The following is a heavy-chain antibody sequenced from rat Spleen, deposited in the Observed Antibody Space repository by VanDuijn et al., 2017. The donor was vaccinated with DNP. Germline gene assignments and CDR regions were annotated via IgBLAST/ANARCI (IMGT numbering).Heavy chain of an antibody. J-gene: IGHJ3*01. CDR1: GFSLTNYN. Sequence: QVQLKESGPGLVQPSQTLSLTCTVAGFSLTNYNVHWVRQPPGKGLEWMGIIWNTGGTRYNSALKSRLTISKDTSKSQVFLEMNSLQTEDTAIYFCTRDYFSSSFVYWGQGTLVTVSS. CDR2: IWNTGGT. V-gene: IGHV2-41*01. D-gene: IGHD1-2*01. CDR3: TRDYFSSSFVY.